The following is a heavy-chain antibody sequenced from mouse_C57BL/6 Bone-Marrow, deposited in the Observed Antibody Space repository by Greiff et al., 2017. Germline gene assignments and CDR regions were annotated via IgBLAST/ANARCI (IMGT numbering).Heavy chain of an antibody. CDR1: GYTFTSYW. V-gene: IGHV1-64*01. CDR2: IHPNSGST. J-gene: IGHJ4*01. CDR3: ARRGVYGNFLYYYAMDY. Sequence: QVQLQQPGAELVKPGASVKLSCKASGYTFTSYWMHWVKQRPGQGLEWIGMIHPNSGSTNYNEKFKSKATLTVDKSSSTPYMQLSSLTSEDSAVYYCARRGVYGNFLYYYAMDYWGQGTSVTVSS. D-gene: IGHD2-1*01.